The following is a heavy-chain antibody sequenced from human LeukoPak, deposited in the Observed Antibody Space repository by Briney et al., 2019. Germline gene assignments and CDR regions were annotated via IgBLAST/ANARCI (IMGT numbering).Heavy chain of an antibody. CDR2: IYYIGST. CDR3: AMGMSYYYYMDV. J-gene: IGHJ6*03. V-gene: IGHV4-39*01. CDR1: GGSISSSSYY. D-gene: IGHD7-27*01. Sequence: SETLSLTCTVSGGSISSSSYYWGWIRQPPGKGLEWIGNIYYIGSTYYNPSLKSRVTISVDTSKNQFSLKLSSVTAADTAVYYCAMGMSYYYYMDVWGKGTTVTVSS.